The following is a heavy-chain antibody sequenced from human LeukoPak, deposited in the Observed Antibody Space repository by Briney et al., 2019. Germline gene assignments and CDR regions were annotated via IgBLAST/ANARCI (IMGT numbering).Heavy chain of an antibody. Sequence: SVKVSCKASGYTFTSYAISWVRQAPGQGLGWMGGIIPIFGTANYAQKFQGRVTITADESTSTAYMELSSLRSEDTAVYYCARGIPGYCSSTSCPEYFQHWGQGTLVTVSS. J-gene: IGHJ1*01. V-gene: IGHV1-69*13. CDR3: ARGIPGYCSSTSCPEYFQH. D-gene: IGHD2-2*03. CDR2: IIPIFGTA. CDR1: GYTFTSYA.